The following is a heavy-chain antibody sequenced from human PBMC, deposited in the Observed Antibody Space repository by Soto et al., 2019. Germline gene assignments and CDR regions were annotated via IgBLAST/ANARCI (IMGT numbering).Heavy chain of an antibody. CDR3: ARPLWRNYYNWGYFDL. V-gene: IGHV3-30-3*01. CDR2: ISYDGSNK. CDR1: GFTFSRYS. D-gene: IGHD3-22*01. J-gene: IGHJ2*01. Sequence: QGQLVESGGGVVQPGRSLRLSWAASGFTFSRYSMHWVRQAPGKGLEWVAVISYDGSNKYYADSVKGRFTISRDHSKNPLYLPMNSLRAEDTAVYYCARPLWRNYYNWGYFDLWGRGTLVTVSS.